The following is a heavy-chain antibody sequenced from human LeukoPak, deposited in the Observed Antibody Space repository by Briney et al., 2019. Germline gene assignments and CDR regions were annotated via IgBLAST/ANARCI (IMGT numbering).Heavy chain of an antibody. D-gene: IGHD5/OR15-5a*01. CDR1: GFTFSTSW. Sequence: PGGSLRLSCAASGFTFSTSWMNWVRQAPGKGLEWVANINQDGSEKYYVDSVKGRFSISRDNAKNSLYLQMNSLRAEDTAVYYCGVVCWGQGILVTVSS. CDR3: GVVC. CDR2: INQDGSEK. J-gene: IGHJ4*02. V-gene: IGHV3-7*01.